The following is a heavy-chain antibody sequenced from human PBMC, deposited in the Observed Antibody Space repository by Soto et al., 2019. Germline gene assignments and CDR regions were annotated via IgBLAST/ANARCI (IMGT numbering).Heavy chain of an antibody. V-gene: IGHV4-34*01. Sequence: PSETLSLTCGVYGGSFSGYCWSWIRQPPGKGLEWIGEINHSGRTNYNPSLKSRVTISVDTSKSQFSLKLSSVTAADTAVYYCARGRKYYDFWSGYSHPRYYFNYWGQGTLVTVSS. CDR3: ARGRKYYDFWSGYSHPRYYFNY. D-gene: IGHD3-3*01. J-gene: IGHJ4*02. CDR1: GGSFSGYC. CDR2: INHSGRT.